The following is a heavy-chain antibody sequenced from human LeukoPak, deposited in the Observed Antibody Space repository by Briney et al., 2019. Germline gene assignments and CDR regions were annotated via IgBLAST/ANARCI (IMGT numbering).Heavy chain of an antibody. Sequence: SETLSLTCTVSGGSISSYYWSWIRQPPGKGLEWIGHIYYSGSTNYNPSLKSRVTISVDTSKNQFSLKLSSVTAADTAVYYCARGFWSGYYVVWGQGTLVTVSS. CDR3: ARGFWSGYYVV. CDR1: GGSISSYY. CDR2: IYYSGST. J-gene: IGHJ4*02. V-gene: IGHV4-59*12. D-gene: IGHD3-3*01.